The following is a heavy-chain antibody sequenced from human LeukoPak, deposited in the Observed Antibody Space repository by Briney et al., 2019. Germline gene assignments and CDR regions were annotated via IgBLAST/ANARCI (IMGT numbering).Heavy chain of an antibody. V-gene: IGHV4-59*01. CDR2: IHYSGST. CDR1: GGSISSYY. CDR3: ARDSGYSYGYDY. Sequence: PSETLSLTCTVSGGSISSYYWSWIRQPPGKGLEWIGYIHYSGSTNYNPSLKSRVTISVDTSKNQFSLKLSSVTAADTAVYYCARDSGYSYGYDYWGQGILVTVSS. D-gene: IGHD5-18*01. J-gene: IGHJ4*02.